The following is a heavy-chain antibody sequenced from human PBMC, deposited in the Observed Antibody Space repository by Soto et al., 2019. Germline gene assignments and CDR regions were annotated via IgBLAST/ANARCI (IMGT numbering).Heavy chain of an antibody. V-gene: IGHV4-59*01. CDR3: ARGSLGYCSSTSCLNWFDP. CDR1: GGSISSYY. J-gene: IGHJ5*02. CDR2: IYYSGST. D-gene: IGHD2-2*01. Sequence: PSETLSLTCTVSGGSISSYYWSWIRQPPGKGLEWIGYIYYSGSTNYNPSLKSRVTISVDTSKNQFSLKLSSVTAADTAVYYCARGSLGYCSSTSCLNWFDPWGQGTLVTVSS.